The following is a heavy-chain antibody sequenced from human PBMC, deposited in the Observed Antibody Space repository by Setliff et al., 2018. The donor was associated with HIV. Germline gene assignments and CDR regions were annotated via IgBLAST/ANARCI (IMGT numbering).Heavy chain of an antibody. CDR3: ARMTVFGRAFDI. V-gene: IGHV3-21*01. CDR2: IGAGGSDT. J-gene: IGHJ3*02. D-gene: IGHD2-15*01. CDR1: GFTFNSYI. Sequence: GGSLRLSCAGSGFTFNSYIMTWVRQAPGRGLEWVSSIGAGGSDTYYADSVRGRFTISRDNAKNSIFLQMNSLRAEDTAVYYCARMTVFGRAFDIWGQGTMVTVSS.